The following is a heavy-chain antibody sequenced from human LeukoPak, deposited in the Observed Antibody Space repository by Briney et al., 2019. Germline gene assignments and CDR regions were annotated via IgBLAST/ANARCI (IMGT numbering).Heavy chain of an antibody. D-gene: IGHD2-21*01. CDR3: AKGLAYCGGDCYSGALDI. Sequence: GGSLRLSCAASGFTFSSYAMSWVRQAPGKGLEWVSAISGSGGSTYYADSVKGRFTISRDNSKNTLYLQMNSLRAEDTAVYYCAKGLAYCGGDCYSGALDIWGQGTMVTVSS. J-gene: IGHJ3*02. CDR2: ISGSGGST. V-gene: IGHV3-23*01. CDR1: GFTFSSYA.